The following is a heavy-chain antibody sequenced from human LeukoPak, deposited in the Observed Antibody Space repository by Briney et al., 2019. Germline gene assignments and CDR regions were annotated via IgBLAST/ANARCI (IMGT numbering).Heavy chain of an antibody. Sequence: GGSLRLSCTASGFTFSSYIMNWVRQAPGNGMEWVAVIWYDGSNKYYADSVKGRFTISRDNSKSTLYLQMNSLRAEDTAVYYCAREFETPAYYYYYGMDVWGQGTTVTVSS. CDR2: IWYDGSNK. D-gene: IGHD2-2*01. V-gene: IGHV3-33*08. CDR3: AREFETPAYYYYYGMDV. J-gene: IGHJ6*02. CDR1: GFTFSSYI.